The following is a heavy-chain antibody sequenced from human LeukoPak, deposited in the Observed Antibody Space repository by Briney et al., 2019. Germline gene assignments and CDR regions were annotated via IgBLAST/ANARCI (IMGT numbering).Heavy chain of an antibody. CDR2: ISYDGSNK. Sequence: PGGSLRLSCAASGFTFSSYAMHWVRQAPGKGLEWVAVISYDGSNKYYADSVKGRFTISRDNSKNTLYLQMNSLRAEDTAVYYCARDGIVRGAIPLYYFDYWGQGNLVTVSS. V-gene: IGHV3-30-3*01. CDR1: GFTFSSYA. CDR3: ARDGIVRGAIPLYYFDY. J-gene: IGHJ4*02. D-gene: IGHD3-10*01.